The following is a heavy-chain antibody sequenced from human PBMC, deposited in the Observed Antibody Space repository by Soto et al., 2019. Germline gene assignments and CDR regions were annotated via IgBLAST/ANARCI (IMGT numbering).Heavy chain of an antibody. J-gene: IGHJ6*02. Sequence: EVQLVESGGVLVQPGRSLRLSCAASGFTFDDYAMHWVRQAPGKGLEWVSGISWHSNIIGYADSVKGRFTISRDNAKNSLYLQMNSLRAEDTALYYCAKGLRTTVMTQNYYYYAMDVWSQGTTVTVSS. CDR2: ISWHSNII. V-gene: IGHV3-9*01. CDR1: GFTFDDYA. D-gene: IGHD4-4*01. CDR3: AKGLRTTVMTQNYYYYAMDV.